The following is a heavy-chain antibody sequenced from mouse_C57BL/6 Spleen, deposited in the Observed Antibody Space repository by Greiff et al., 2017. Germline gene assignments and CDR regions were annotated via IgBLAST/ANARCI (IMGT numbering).Heavy chain of an antibody. D-gene: IGHD1-1*01. V-gene: IGHV1-15*01. J-gene: IGHJ1*03. CDR3: TRSRFITTVVRYFDV. Sequence: VQLQQSGAELVRPGASVTLSCKASGYTFTDYEMHWVKQTPVHGLEWIGAIDPETGGTAYNQKFKGKAILTADKSSSTAYMELRSLTSEDSAVYYCTRSRFITTVVRYFDVWGTGTTVTVSS. CDR1: GYTFTDYE. CDR2: IDPETGGT.